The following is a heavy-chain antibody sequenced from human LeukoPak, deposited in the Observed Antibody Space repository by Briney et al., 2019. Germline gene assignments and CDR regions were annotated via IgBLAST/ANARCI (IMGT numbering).Heavy chain of an antibody. CDR3: VRAGYSSNWRSFDY. V-gene: IGHV3-13*01. Sequence: PGGSLRLSCAASGFTFSSYDMHWVRQATGKGLEWVSAIAPAGDTYYPDSVKGRFTISRENAKNSLYLQMNSLRAGDTAVYYCVRAGYSSNWRSFDYWGQGTLVTVSS. CDR2: IAPAGDT. CDR1: GFTFSSYD. D-gene: IGHD6-13*01. J-gene: IGHJ4*02.